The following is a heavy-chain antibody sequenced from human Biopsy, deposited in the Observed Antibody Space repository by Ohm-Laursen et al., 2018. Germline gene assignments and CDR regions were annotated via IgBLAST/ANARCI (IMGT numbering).Heavy chain of an antibody. Sequence: GTLSLTCAVSGYSVTNDYYWGWIRQPPGKGLEWIGNIYYDGITYYNPSLKSRVAMSVDTSKNQFSLRLTSVTAADTAVYYCARATNSTGWPYYYFYGMDVWGQGTTVIVSS. V-gene: IGHV4-38-2*01. D-gene: IGHD2/OR15-2a*01. CDR1: GYSVTNDYY. J-gene: IGHJ6*02. CDR2: IYYDGIT. CDR3: ARATNSTGWPYYYFYGMDV.